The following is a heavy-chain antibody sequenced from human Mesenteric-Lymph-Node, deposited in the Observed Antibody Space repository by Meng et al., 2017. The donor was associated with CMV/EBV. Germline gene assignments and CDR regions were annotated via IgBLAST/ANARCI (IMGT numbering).Heavy chain of an antibody. CDR3: ARDGVVGGYDFDY. CDR1: GFTFTTYW. J-gene: IGHJ4*02. V-gene: IGHV3-74*01. D-gene: IGHD5-12*01. Sequence: GESLKISCAASGFTFTTYWMHWVRHAPGKGLVWVSRIDSNGRSTTYADSVKGRFTISRDNAKNTLYLQMNSLRAEDTAVYYCARDGVVGGYDFDYWGQGTLVTVSS. CDR2: IDSNGRST.